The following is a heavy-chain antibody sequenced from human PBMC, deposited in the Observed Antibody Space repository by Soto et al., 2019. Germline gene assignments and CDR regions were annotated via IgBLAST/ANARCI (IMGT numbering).Heavy chain of an antibody. J-gene: IGHJ4*02. V-gene: IGHV4-34*01. CDR1: AGSFSGYY. Sequence: QVQLQQWGAGLLKPSETLSLTCAVYAGSFSGYYWSWIRQPPGKGLEWIGEINHSGSTNYNPSLKSRVTISVDTSKNQFSLKLSSVTAADTAVYYCARGGNTIVATINGIDYWGQRTLVTVSS. CDR3: ARGGNTIVATINGIDY. D-gene: IGHD5-12*01. CDR2: INHSGST.